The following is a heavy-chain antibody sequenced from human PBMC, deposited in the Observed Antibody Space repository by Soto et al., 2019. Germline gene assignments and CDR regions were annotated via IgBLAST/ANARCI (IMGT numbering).Heavy chain of an antibody. Sequence: QVQLVESGGGVVQPGRSLRLSCAASGFTFSSYGMHWVRQAPGKGLEWVAVISYDGSNKYYADSVKGRFTISRDNSKNTLYLQMNSLRAEDTAVYYCAKDGDHFDYWGQGTLVTVSS. CDR3: AKDGDHFDY. D-gene: IGHD4-17*01. CDR1: GFTFSSYG. V-gene: IGHV3-30*18. J-gene: IGHJ4*02. CDR2: ISYDGSNK.